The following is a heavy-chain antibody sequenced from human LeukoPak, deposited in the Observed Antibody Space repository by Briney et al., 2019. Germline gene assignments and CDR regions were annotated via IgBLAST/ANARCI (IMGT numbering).Heavy chain of an antibody. CDR2: ITTSGCTT. J-gene: IGHJ4*02. CDR1: VFTFTIYA. CDR3: WRGQFWGSGSYWF. Sequence: SLRLPRIVSVFTFTIYAITWVRQAPAKGLEWVLAITTSGCTTHYADSAKDRFNISRDNSQNTLHLRMNSMRAEDTGVLHCWRGQFWGSGSYWFWGQGTLVTVSS. D-gene: IGHD3-10*01. V-gene: IGHV3-23*01.